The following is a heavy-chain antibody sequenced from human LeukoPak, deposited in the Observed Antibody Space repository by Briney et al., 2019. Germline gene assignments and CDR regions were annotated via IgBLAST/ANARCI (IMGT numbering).Heavy chain of an antibody. D-gene: IGHD3-3*01. Sequence: SETLSLTCAVYGGSFSGYYGSWIRQPPGKGLEWIGEINHSGSTNYNPSLKSRVTISVDTSKNQFSLKLSSVTAADTAVYYCARDLRGGTDGMDVWGQGTTVTVSS. CDR2: INHSGST. CDR3: ARDLRGGTDGMDV. V-gene: IGHV4-34*01. CDR1: GGSFSGYY. J-gene: IGHJ6*02.